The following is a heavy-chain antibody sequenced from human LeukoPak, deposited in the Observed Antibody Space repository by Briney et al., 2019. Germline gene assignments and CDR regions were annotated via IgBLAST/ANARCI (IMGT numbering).Heavy chain of an antibody. Sequence: GGSLRLSCAASEFTFNTYSMNWVRQASGKGLEWVGRIRSKANSYATAYAASVKGRFTISRDDSKNTAYLQMNSLKTEDTAVYYCTSYGDYTFDYWGQGTLVTVSS. D-gene: IGHD4-17*01. V-gene: IGHV3-73*01. CDR2: IRSKANSYAT. J-gene: IGHJ4*02. CDR3: TSYGDYTFDY. CDR1: EFTFNTYS.